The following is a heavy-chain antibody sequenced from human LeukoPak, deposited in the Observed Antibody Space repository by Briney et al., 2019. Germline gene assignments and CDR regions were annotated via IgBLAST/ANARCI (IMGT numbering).Heavy chain of an antibody. CDR1: GFTFSSYA. J-gene: IGHJ6*02. V-gene: IGHV3-30-3*01. CDR3: AKDGAVTTRYYYYNGMDV. Sequence: GSLRLSCAASGFTFSSYAMHWVRQAPGKGLEWVAVISYDGSNKYYADSVKGRFTISRDNSKNTLYLQMNSLRAEDTAVYYCAKDGAVTTRYYYYNGMDVWGQGTTVTVSS. CDR2: ISYDGSNK. D-gene: IGHD4-11*01.